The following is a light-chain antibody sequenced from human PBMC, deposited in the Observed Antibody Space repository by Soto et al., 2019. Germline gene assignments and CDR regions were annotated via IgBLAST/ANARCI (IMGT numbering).Light chain of an antibody. CDR3: QQYNNWPPRT. Sequence: EIVMTQSPATLSVSPGERASLSFSASQSVSSNLAWYQQKPGQAPRLLIYGASTRATGIPARFSGSGSGTEFTLTISSLQSEDFALYYCQQYNNWPPRTFGQGTKVDIK. V-gene: IGKV3-15*01. CDR1: QSVSSN. CDR2: GAS. J-gene: IGKJ1*01.